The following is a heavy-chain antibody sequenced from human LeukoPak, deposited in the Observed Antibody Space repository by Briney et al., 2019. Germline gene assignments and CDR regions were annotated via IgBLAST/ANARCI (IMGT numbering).Heavy chain of an antibody. J-gene: IGHJ4*02. Sequence: HGESLQISCKGSGYSFTSYWIGWVRQMPGKGLEWMGIIYPGDSDTRYSPSFQGQVTISADKSISTAYLQWSSLKASDTAMYYCARVSQSYYYGSGSWYFDYWGQGTLVTVSS. CDR1: GYSFTSYW. CDR3: ARVSQSYYYGSGSWYFDY. V-gene: IGHV5-51*01. D-gene: IGHD3-10*01. CDR2: IYPGDSDT.